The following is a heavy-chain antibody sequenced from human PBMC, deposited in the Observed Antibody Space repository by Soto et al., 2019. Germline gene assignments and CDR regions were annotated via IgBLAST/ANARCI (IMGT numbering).Heavy chain of an antibody. CDR3: AREGYGYGLGF. Sequence: EVQLVQTGGGLIKPGGSLSLSCAASGLTVSDKYMRWVRQAPGKGLEWVSLTYSGGNSYFADSVKGRFIVSRNMSKNAMFLHLNGRAGEDTAVYYYAREGYGYGLGFWGQGSLVTGSS. CDR1: GLTVSDKY. CDR2: TYSGGNS. J-gene: IGHJ1*01. V-gene: IGHV3-53*02. D-gene: IGHD5-18*01.